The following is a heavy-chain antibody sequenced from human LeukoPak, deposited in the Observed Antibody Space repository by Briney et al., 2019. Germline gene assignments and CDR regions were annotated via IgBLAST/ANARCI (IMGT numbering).Heavy chain of an antibody. D-gene: IGHD6-6*01. J-gene: IGHJ4*02. CDR2: IWFDGSNK. V-gene: IGHV3-33*06. CDR3: AKDPELSSSHCDF. CDR1: GFTFSTHA. Sequence: GSLRLSCAASGFTFSTHAMHWVRQAPGKGLEWVAVIWFDGSNKYYADSVKGRFTISRDNSKNTLYLQMNSLSAEDTAMYYCAKDPELSSSHCDFWGQGTLDTVSS.